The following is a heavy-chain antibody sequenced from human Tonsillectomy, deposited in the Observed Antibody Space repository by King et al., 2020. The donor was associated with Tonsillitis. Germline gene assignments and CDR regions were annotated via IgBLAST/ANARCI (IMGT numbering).Heavy chain of an antibody. V-gene: IGHV4-59*01. CDR3: ARQTARLVNPTLLWFDP. D-gene: IGHD3-9*01. Sequence: QLQESGPGLVKPSETLSLTCTVSGGSISSYSWSWIRQPPGKGLEWIGYIYYSGSTNYNPSLKSQVTISVDMSKNQFSLKLSSVTAADTAVYYCARQTARLVNPTLLWFDPRGQGTLVTVSS. CDR2: IYYSGST. J-gene: IGHJ5*02. CDR1: GGSISSYS.